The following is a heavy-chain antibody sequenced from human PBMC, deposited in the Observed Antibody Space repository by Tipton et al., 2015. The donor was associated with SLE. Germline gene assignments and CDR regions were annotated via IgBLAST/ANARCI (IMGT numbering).Heavy chain of an antibody. J-gene: IGHJ4*02. CDR1: GGSFETYY. V-gene: IGHV4-34*01. CDR2: LYTSGTT. D-gene: IGHD2-15*01. CDR3: ARGSVVADDF. Sequence: GLVKPSETLSLTCAVYGGSFETYYWTWVRQPPGKGLEWIGYLYTSGTTKYNPSLQSRVTISVDTSKNQLSLKLTSVTAADTAVYYCARGSVVADDFWGQGTLVTVSS.